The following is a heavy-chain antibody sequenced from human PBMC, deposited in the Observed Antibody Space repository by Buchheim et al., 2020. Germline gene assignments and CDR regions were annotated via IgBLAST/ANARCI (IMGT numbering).Heavy chain of an antibody. CDR2: IYYSGST. V-gene: IGHV4-39*01. Sequence: QLQLQESGPGLVKPSETLSLTCTVSGGSISSSSYYWGWIRQPPGKGLEWIGSIYYSGSTYYNPSLKSRVTISVDTSKNQFSLKLSSVTAADTAVYYCARHVYPVPAAPGGFDYWGQGTL. J-gene: IGHJ4*02. CDR3: ARHVYPVPAAPGGFDY. CDR1: GGSISSSSYY. D-gene: IGHD2-2*01.